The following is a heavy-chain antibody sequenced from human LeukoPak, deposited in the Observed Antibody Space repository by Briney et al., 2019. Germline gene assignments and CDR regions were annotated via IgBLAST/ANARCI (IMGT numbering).Heavy chain of an antibody. CDR3: AKDRRSSGYFGAMDV. CDR1: GFTFSSYA. D-gene: IGHD3-22*01. CDR2: ISGSSVGT. V-gene: IGHV3-23*01. Sequence: GGSLRLSCAASGFTFSSYAMNWVGQAPGKGLEWVSAISGSSVGTYYADSVKGRFTISRDNSKNTLYLQMNSLRAEDTAVYYCAKDRRSSGYFGAMDVWGQGTTVTVSS. J-gene: IGHJ6*02.